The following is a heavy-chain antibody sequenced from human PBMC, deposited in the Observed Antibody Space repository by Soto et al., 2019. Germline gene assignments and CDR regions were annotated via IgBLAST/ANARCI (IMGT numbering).Heavy chain of an antibody. CDR3: ARDKYIRPRHLDSSSPYGMDV. J-gene: IGHJ6*02. Sequence: QVQLVQSGAEVKKPGASVKVSCKASGYTFTSYGISWVRQAPGQGLEWMGWISAYNGNTNYAQKLQGRVTMTTDTSTSTAYMELRSMSSDDTAVYSCARDKYIRPRHLDSSSPYGMDVWGQGTTVTVSS. D-gene: IGHD6-13*01. CDR1: GYTFTSYG. V-gene: IGHV1-18*01. CDR2: ISAYNGNT.